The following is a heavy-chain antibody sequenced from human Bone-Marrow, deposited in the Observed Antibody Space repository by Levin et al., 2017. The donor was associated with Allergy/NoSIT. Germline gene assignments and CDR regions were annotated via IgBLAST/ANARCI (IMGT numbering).Heavy chain of an antibody. CDR2: IYYSGST. D-gene: IGHD3/OR15-3a*01. CDR1: GGSISSSSYY. Sequence: SSETLSLTCTVSGGSISSSSYYWGWIRQPPGKGLEWIGSIYYSGSTYYNPSLKSRVTISVDTSKNQFSLKLSSVTAADTAVYYCARELPTETWMGLDETHIDPWGQGTLVTVSS. J-gene: IGHJ5*02. CDR3: ARELPTETWMGLDETHIDP. V-gene: IGHV4-39*02.